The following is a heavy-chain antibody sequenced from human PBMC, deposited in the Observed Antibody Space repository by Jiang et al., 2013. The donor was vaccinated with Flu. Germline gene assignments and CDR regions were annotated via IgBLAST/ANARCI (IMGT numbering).Heavy chain of an antibody. D-gene: IGHD1-7*01. CDR3: ARDRNNWDYFFDY. J-gene: IGHJ4*02. CDR1: GFRFNGCA. V-gene: IGHV3-30*01. CDR2: VSPDGTKK. Sequence: VQLLESGGGVVQPGRSLRLSCTASGFRFNGCALHWVRQAPGQGLEWVAAVSPDGTKKTYAESVKGRFTISRDNSRNTMFMQMDSLRAEDTALYYCARDRNNWDYFFDYWGQGALVTVSS.